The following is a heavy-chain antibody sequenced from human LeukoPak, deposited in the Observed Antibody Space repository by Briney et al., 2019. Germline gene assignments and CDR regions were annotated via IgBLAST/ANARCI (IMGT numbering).Heavy chain of an antibody. D-gene: IGHD5-18*01. CDR3: AGGYSYGKYYYYGMDV. CDR2: IIPTFGTA. V-gene: IGHV1-69*13. CDR1: GGTFSSYA. Sequence: ASVKVSCKASGGTFSSYAISWVRQAPGQGLEWMGGIIPTFGTANYAQKFQGRVTITVDESTSTAYMELSSLRSEDTAVYYCAGGYSYGKYYYYGMDVWGQGTTVTVSS. J-gene: IGHJ6*02.